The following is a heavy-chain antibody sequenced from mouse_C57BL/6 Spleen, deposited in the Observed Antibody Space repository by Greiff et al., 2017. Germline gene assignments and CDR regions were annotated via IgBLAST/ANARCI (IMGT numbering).Heavy chain of an antibody. CDR2: ISSGGSYT. CDR3: AGSGFTTVVANYYAMDD. J-gene: IGHJ4*01. Sequence: EVMLVESGGDLVKPGGSLKLSCAASGFTFSSYGMSWVRQTPDKRLEWVATISSGGSYTYYPDSVKGRFTISSDNAKNTLYLQMSSLKSEGTAMYYWAGSGFTTVVANYYAMDDWGQGTSVTVSS. CDR1: GFTFSSYG. V-gene: IGHV5-6*02. D-gene: IGHD1-1*01.